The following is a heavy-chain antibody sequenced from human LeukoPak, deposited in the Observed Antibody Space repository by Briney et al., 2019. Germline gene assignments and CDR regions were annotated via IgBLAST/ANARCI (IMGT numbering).Heavy chain of an antibody. CDR3: ARGVGVTIFGVVIVEDYYYFMDV. D-gene: IGHD3-3*01. Sequence: WASVKVSCKASGYTFTGYYMHWVRQAPGQGLEWMGRINPNSGGTNYAQTFQGRVTMTRDTSISTAYMELSRLRSDDTAVYYCARGVGVTIFGVVIVEDYYYFMDVWGKGTTVTVSS. V-gene: IGHV1-2*06. CDR1: GYTFTGYY. J-gene: IGHJ6*03. CDR2: INPNSGGT.